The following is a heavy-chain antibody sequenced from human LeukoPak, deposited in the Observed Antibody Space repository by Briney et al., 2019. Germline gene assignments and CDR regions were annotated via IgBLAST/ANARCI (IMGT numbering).Heavy chain of an antibody. CDR2: FYRGGDT. V-gene: IGHV3-66*01. CDR1: GFTVSSNY. CDR3: ARGKYGGYFIDY. Sequence: GSLRLSCAASGFTVSSNYMSWVRQAPGKGLEWVSVFYRGGDTYYADSVKGRFTISRDIAKSTVDLQMNSLRAEDTAVYYCARGKYGGYFIDYWGQGTLVTVSS. D-gene: IGHD5-12*01. J-gene: IGHJ4*02.